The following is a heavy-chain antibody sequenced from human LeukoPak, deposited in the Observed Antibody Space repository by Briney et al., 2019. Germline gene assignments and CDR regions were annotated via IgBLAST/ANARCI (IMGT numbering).Heavy chain of an antibody. CDR2: ISSSGSTI. J-gene: IGHJ5*02. Sequence: GGSLRLSCAASGFTFSDYYMSWIRQAPGKGLEWVSYISSSGSTIYYGDSVKGRFTISRDNAKNSLYLQMNSLRAEDTAFYYCARGGTYTYYYDSSRPKRFDPWGQGTLVTVSS. V-gene: IGHV3-11*04. CDR1: GFTFSDYY. D-gene: IGHD3-22*01. CDR3: ARGGTYTYYYDSSRPKRFDP.